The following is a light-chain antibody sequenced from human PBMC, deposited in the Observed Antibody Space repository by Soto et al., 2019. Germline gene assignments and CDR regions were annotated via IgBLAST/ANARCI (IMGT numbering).Light chain of an antibody. CDR2: QAS. Sequence: DIQMTQSPSTLSASVGDRVTINCRASRSISTWLAWYQHRPGKAPKLLIYQASSLEDGVPSRFSGSGSGTEFTLISSSLQPDYFATYCRQQYISDSRTFGQGTKVEFK. CDR3: QQYISDSRT. CDR1: RSISTW. V-gene: IGKV1-5*03. J-gene: IGKJ2*02.